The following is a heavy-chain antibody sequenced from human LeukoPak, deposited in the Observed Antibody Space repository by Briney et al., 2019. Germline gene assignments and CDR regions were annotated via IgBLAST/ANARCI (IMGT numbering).Heavy chain of an antibody. CDR2: ISGSGGST. CDR1: GFIFSSYA. D-gene: IGHD3-22*01. Sequence: GGSLRHSCAASGFIFSSYAMSWVRQAPGKGLEWVSGISGSGGSTYYADSVKGRFTISRDNSKNTLYLQMNSLRAEDTAVYYCAKGATMIVVVITAVDYWGQGTLVTVSS. J-gene: IGHJ4*02. CDR3: AKGATMIVVVITAVDY. V-gene: IGHV3-23*01.